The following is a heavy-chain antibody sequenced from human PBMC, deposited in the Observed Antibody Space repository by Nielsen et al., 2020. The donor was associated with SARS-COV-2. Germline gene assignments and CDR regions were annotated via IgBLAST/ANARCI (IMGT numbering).Heavy chain of an antibody. V-gene: IGHV3-53*01. CDR1: GFTVSSNY. D-gene: IGHD2-2*01. J-gene: IGHJ6*02. CDR2: IYSGGST. CDR3: AKARLVVPAARRNYYYYGMDV. Sequence: GGSLRLSCAASGFTVSSNYMSWVRQAPGKGLEWVSVIYSGGSTYYADSVKGRFTISRHNSKNTLYLQMNSLRVEDTAVYYCAKARLVVPAARRNYYYYGMDVWGQGTTVTVSS.